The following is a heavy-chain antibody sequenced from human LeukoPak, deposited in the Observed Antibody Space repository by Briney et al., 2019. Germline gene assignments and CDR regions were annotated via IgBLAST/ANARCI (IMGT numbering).Heavy chain of an antibody. V-gene: IGHV3-43*02. CDR1: GFTFDDYA. J-gene: IGHJ6*03. CDR3: AVVTLYYYYMDV. Sequence: GGSLRLSCAASGFTFDDYAMHWVRQAPGKGLEWVSLISGDGGSTYYADSVKGRFTISRDNSKNSLYLQMNSLRTEDTALYYCAVVTLYYYYMDVWGKGTTVTVSS. D-gene: IGHD4-23*01. CDR2: ISGDGGST.